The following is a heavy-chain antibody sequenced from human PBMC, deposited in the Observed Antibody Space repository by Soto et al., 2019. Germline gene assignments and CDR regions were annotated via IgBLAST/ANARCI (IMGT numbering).Heavy chain of an antibody. CDR2: ISGSGGST. Sequence: QSGGALRLSCAASGFTFSSYAMSWVRQAPGKGLEWVSAISGSGGSTYYADSVKGRFTISRDNSKNTLYLQMNSLRAEDTAVYYCASRLIAAAGSHWGQGTLVTVSS. J-gene: IGHJ4*02. CDR1: GFTFSSYA. V-gene: IGHV3-23*01. CDR3: ASRLIAAAGSH. D-gene: IGHD6-13*01.